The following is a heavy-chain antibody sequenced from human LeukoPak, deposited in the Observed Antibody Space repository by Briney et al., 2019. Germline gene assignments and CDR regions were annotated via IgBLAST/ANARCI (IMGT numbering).Heavy chain of an antibody. CDR3: AKSFASGVVIRSFDY. D-gene: IGHD3-3*01. Sequence: ETGGSLRLSCAASGFTFSSYAMNWVRQAPGKGLEWVSAVRGSGGTTYYADSVKGRFTISRDNSKNTVFLQMNSLRADDTAVYYCAKSFASGVVIRSFDYWGQETLVTVSS. V-gene: IGHV3-23*01. CDR1: GFTFSSYA. CDR2: VRGSGGTT. J-gene: IGHJ4*02.